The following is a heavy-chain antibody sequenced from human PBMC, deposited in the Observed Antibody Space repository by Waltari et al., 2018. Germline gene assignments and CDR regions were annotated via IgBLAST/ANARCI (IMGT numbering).Heavy chain of an antibody. CDR1: GFTFRSYG. CDR2: IEYNGNNK. D-gene: IGHD4-17*01. J-gene: IGHJ3*01. CDR3: AKVETSVTTYDGFDA. Sequence: QVQLVESGGGVVQPGGSLRLSCPASGFTFRSYGMHWVRQAPGKGLEWVAFIEYNGNNKYYSDSAKGRFTISRDSSKNTLYLQMNSLRVEDTALYYCAKVETSVTTYDGFDAWGQGTMVTVSS. V-gene: IGHV3-30*02.